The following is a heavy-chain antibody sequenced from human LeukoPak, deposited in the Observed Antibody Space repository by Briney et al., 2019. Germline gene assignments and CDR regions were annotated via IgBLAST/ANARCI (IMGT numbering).Heavy chain of an antibody. J-gene: IGHJ5*02. CDR2: IYPGDSDT. CDR1: GYSFTSYW. D-gene: IGHD2-15*01. CDR3: ARQEYCSGGSCYTWFDP. V-gene: IGHV5-51*01. Sequence: GESLKISCKGSGYSFTSYWIGWVRQMPGKGLEWMGIIYPGDSDTTYSPSFQGQVTISADKSISTAYLQWSSLKASDTAMYYCARQEYCSGGSCYTWFDPWGQGTLVIVSS.